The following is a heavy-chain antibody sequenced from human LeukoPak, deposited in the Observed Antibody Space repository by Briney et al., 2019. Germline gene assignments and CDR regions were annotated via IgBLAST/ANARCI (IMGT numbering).Heavy chain of an antibody. Sequence: GGSLRLSCAASGFTFDDYAMPWVRQAPGKGLEWVSGISWNSGSIGYADSVKGRFTISRGNAKNSLYLQMNSLRAEDTALYYCAKDYGDYLWQYYFDYWGQGTLVTVSS. CDR1: GFTFDDYA. CDR2: ISWNSGSI. V-gene: IGHV3-9*01. J-gene: IGHJ4*02. D-gene: IGHD4-17*01. CDR3: AKDYGDYLWQYYFDY.